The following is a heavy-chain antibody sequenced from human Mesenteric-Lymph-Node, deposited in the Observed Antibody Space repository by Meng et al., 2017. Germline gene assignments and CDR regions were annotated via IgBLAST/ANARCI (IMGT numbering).Heavy chain of an antibody. CDR2: ISSSGSTI. CDR1: AFTFSSYS. CDR3: ARDRGWAEWLFPYYYYGMDV. D-gene: IGHD3-3*01. J-gene: IGHJ6*02. Sequence: GESLKISCAASAFTFSSYSMNWVRQAPGKGLEWVSYISSSGSTIYYADSVKGRFTISRDNAKNSLYLQMNSLRAEDTAVYYCARDRGWAEWLFPYYYYGMDVWGQGTTVTVSS. V-gene: IGHV3-48*04.